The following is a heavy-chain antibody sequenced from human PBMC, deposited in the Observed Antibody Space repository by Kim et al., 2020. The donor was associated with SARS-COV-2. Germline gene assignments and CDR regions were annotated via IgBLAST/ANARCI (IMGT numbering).Heavy chain of an antibody. V-gene: IGHV3-30*02. CDR3: AKDQDEGVMRVRGDPAQSVGF. CDR1: GFTFSSYG. J-gene: IGHJ4*02. D-gene: IGHD3-10*01. CDR2: IWYDGSRK. Sequence: GGSLRLSCAASGFTFSSYGMHWVRQAPGKGLEWVAFIWYDGSRKHYADPGKGRFTISRDNSKNTLYLQISSLRADDTAVYYCAKDQDEGVMRVRGDPAQSVGFWGEGTLVTVSS.